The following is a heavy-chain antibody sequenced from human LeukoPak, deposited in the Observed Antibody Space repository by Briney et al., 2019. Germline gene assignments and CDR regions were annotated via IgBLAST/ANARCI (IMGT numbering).Heavy chain of an antibody. V-gene: IGHV4-59*01. Sequence: SETLSLTCTVSGGSISTFHWTWLRQPPGKGLEWLGYVYYNGSTNYNPSLKSRVTISVDTSRNQFSLKLNSVTAADTAVYYCARQAAAGTSPFDYWGQGTLVTVSS. CDR3: ARQAAAGTSPFDY. CDR1: GGSISTFH. CDR2: VYYNGST. D-gene: IGHD6-13*01. J-gene: IGHJ4*02.